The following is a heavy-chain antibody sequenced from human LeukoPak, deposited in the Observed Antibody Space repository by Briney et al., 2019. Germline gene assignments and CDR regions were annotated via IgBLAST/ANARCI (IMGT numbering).Heavy chain of an antibody. D-gene: IGHD3-10*01. Sequence: GGSLRLSCTASGFPCSYYAMHWVRQAPGKGLEYISAISSNGGSTSYADSVKGRFTISRDNSKNTLYLQMGSLRPEDMAVYYCAREAWGSGSYCDLWGRGALVAVSS. V-gene: IGHV3-64*02. CDR2: ISSNGGST. CDR3: AREAWGSGSYCDL. J-gene: IGHJ2*01. CDR1: GFPCSYYA.